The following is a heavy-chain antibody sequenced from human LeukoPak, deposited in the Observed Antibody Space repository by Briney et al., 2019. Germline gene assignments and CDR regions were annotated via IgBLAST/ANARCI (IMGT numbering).Heavy chain of an antibody. CDR1: GYTFTSYG. V-gene: IGHV1-18*01. J-gene: IGHJ6*02. Sequence: ASVKVSCKASGYTFTSYGISWVRQAPGQGLEWMGWISAYNGNTNYAQKPQGRVTMTTDTSTSTAYMELRSLRSDDTAVYYCARAGPRGFPYHYYYGMDVWGQGTTVTVSS. CDR2: ISAYNGNT. D-gene: IGHD3-10*01. CDR3: ARAGPRGFPYHYYYGMDV.